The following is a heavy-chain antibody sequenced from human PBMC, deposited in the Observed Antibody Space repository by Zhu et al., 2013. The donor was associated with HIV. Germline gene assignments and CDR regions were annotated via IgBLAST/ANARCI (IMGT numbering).Heavy chain of an antibody. J-gene: IGHJ4*02. CDR1: GGTFSSYA. CDR3: ARARAVAATDY. V-gene: IGHV1-46*01. CDR2: INPSGGST. Sequence: QVQLVQSRAEVKKPGSSVKVSCKASGGTFSSYAISWVRQAPGQGLEWMGIINPSGGSTSYAQKFQGRVTMTRDTSTSTVYMELSSLRSEDTAVYYCARARAVAATDYWGQGTLVTVSS. D-gene: IGHD6-19*01.